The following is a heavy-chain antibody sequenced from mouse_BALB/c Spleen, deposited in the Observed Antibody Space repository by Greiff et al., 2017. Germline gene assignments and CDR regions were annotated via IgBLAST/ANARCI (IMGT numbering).Heavy chain of an antibody. Sequence: EVQLQQSGAELVRSGASVKLSCTASGFNIKDYYMHWVQQRPEQGLEWIGWIDPENGDTEYAPKFQGTATMTADTSSNTAYLQLSSLTSEDRGVGYCNSWGGNYFPFDYWGQGTTLTVSS. CDR1: GFNIKDYY. CDR3: NSWGGNYFPFDY. D-gene: IGHD2-1*01. CDR2: IDPENGDT. V-gene: IGHV14-4*02. J-gene: IGHJ2*01.